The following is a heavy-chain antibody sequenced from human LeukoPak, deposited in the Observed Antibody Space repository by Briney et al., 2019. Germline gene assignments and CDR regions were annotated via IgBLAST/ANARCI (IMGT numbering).Heavy chain of an antibody. D-gene: IGHD3-10*01. CDR3: SRIGGSGSYSGHYFDH. CDR1: GFTFSSYS. V-gene: IGHV3-21*01. Sequence: GGSLRLSGAASGFTFSSYSMNWVRQAPGKGLEWVASIISGSSYIYYAESVKGRFTISRDNAKNSLYLQMNSLRAEDTAVYYWSRIGGSGSYSGHYFDHWGQGTLVTVSS. J-gene: IGHJ4*02. CDR2: IISGSSYI.